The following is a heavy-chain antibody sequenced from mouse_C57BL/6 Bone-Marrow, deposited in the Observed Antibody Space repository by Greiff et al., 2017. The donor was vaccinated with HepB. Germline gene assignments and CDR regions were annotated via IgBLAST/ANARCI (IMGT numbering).Heavy chain of an antibody. V-gene: IGHV1-26*01. D-gene: IGHD2-3*01. CDR1: GYTFTDYY. CDR3: ARGGGSDGRFDY. J-gene: IGHJ2*01. Sequence: EVQLQQSGPELVKPGASVKISCKASGYTFTDYYMNWVKQSPGQSLEWIGDINPNNGGTSYNQKFKGKATLTVDKSSSTAYMELSSLTSEDSAVYYCARGGGSDGRFDYWGQGTTLTVSS. CDR2: INPNNGGT.